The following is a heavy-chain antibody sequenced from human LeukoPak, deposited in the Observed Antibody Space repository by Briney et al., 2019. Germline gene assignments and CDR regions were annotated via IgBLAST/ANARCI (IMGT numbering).Heavy chain of an antibody. CDR1: GGSFSGYY. CDR3: ARRPYSSSWYGGGYYYYYYMDV. V-gene: IGHV4-34*01. D-gene: IGHD6-13*01. CDR2: INHSGST. Sequence: SETLSLTCAVYGGSFSGYYWSWIRQPPGKGLEWIGEINHSGSTNYNPSLKSRVTISADTSKNQFSLKLSSVTAADTAVYYCARRPYSSSWYGGGYYYYYYMDVWGKGTTVTISS. J-gene: IGHJ6*03.